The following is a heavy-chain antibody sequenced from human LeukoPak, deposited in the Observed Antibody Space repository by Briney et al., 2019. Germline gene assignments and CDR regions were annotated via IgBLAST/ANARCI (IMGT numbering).Heavy chain of an antibody. CDR1: GGTFSSYA. V-gene: IGHV1-69*04. CDR2: IIPILGIA. CDR3: AAPGAYCGGDCYWDAFDL. D-gene: IGHD2-21*02. Sequence: SVKVSCKASGGTFSSYAISWVRQAPGQGLEWMGRIIPILGIANYAQNFQGRVTLTADRSTSTVYMELSSLRSEDTAVYYCAAPGAYCGGDCYWDAFDLWGQGTMVTVSS. J-gene: IGHJ3*01.